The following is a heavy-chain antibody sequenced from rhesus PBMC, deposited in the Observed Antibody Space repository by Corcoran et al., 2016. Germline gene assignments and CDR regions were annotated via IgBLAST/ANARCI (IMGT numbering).Heavy chain of an antibody. CDR1: GGSFSSYW. CDR2: INGNSGST. J-gene: IGHJ4*01. CDR3: NPAPKRRVTMSKDASEIQFSLKLSFVTAADTAVYYCARSLRTSVYSGSWNDRWFDY. Sequence: QVQLQESGPGLVKPSETLSLTCAVSGGSFSSYWWSWLRQPPGKGLEWIGEINGNSGSTNYNPSLKSRVTISKDTSKNQFSLKLSWVIKGNSGLTNSNPAPKRRVTMSKDASEIQFSLKLSFVTAADTAVYYCARSLRTSVYSGSWNDRWFDYWGQGVLVTVSS. V-gene: IGHV4-80*01. D-gene: IGHD1-44*01.